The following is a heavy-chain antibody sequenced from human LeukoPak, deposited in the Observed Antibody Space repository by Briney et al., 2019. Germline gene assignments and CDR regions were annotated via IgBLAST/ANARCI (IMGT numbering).Heavy chain of an antibody. CDR1: GYTFTGYY. CDR3: ATGPRGYYDSRGDGTHLDY. J-gene: IGHJ3*01. CDR2: INPNSGGT. D-gene: IGHD3-22*01. V-gene: IGHV1-2*02. Sequence: ASVKVSCKASGYTFTGYYMHWVRQAPGQGLEWMGWINPNSGGTNYAQKFQGRVTMTEDTSTDTAYMELSSLRSEDTAVYYCATGPRGYYDSRGDGTHLDYWGQGTMVTVSS.